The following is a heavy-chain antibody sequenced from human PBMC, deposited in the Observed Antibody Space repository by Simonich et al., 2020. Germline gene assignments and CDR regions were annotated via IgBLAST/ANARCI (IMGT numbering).Heavy chain of an antibody. V-gene: IGHV1-2*02. CDR2: SNPNSGGK. J-gene: IGHJ4*02. CDR3: AREVLTGIFTFDY. Sequence: QVQLVQSGAEVKKPGASVKVSCKASGYTFTGYYMDWVRQAPGQGLEWMGWSNPNSGGKNYAQKFQGRVTMTRDTSISTAYMELSRLRSDDTAVYYCAREVLTGIFTFDYWGQGTLVTVSS. D-gene: IGHD7-27*01. CDR1: GYTFTGYY.